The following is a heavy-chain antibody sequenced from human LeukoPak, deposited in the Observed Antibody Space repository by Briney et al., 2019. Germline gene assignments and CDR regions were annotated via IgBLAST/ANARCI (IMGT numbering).Heavy chain of an antibody. J-gene: IGHJ4*02. Sequence: PGGSLRLSCVGTGFTFSIYGMNWVRQAPGKGLEWVSAISDSGGATYSADSVKGRFTISRDNSQNTLYLQMNSLRAEDTAIYYCAKGVGIAAAGFDYWGQGTLVTVSS. D-gene: IGHD6-13*01. CDR2: ISDSGGAT. CDR1: GFTFSIYG. CDR3: AKGVGIAAAGFDY. V-gene: IGHV3-23*01.